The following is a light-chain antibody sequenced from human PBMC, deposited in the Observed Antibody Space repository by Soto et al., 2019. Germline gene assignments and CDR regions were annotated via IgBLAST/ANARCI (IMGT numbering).Light chain of an antibody. CDR3: QQYNSYFQT. CDR1: QSISRW. J-gene: IGKJ1*01. V-gene: IGKV1-5*01. CDR2: DAS. Sequence: IAVTLSPCTLSTSDADRVTSTCMASQSISRWLAWYQQKPGKAPKLLIYDASTLESGVPSRFSGSGSGTDFTLSISSLQPDDSATYYCQQYNSYFQTFGRGTKVDIK.